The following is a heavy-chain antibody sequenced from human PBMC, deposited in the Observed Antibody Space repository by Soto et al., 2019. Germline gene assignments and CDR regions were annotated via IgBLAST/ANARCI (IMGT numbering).Heavy chain of an antibody. CDR2: IIPIFGTA. Sequence: AVKVSCKAAGGTLSSYDIIWVRQAPGQGLEWMGGIIPIFGTANYAQKFQGRVTITADESTSTAYMELSSLRSEDTAVYYCASDVDTAMARHGDGGQGTLGT. CDR3: ASDVDTAMARHGD. CDR1: GGTLSSYD. D-gene: IGHD5-18*01. J-gene: IGHJ4*02. V-gene: IGHV1-69*01.